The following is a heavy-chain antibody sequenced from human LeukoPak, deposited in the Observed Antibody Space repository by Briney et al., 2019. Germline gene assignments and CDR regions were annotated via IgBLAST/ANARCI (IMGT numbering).Heavy chain of an antibody. CDR2: INSDGSST. Sequence: GGSLRLSCAASGFTFSSYWMHWVRQAPGKGLVWVSRINSDGSSTSYADSVKGRFTISRDNAKNTLYLQMNSLRAEDTAVYYCAKDVGSGSYYTEYYMDVWGKGTTVTISS. CDR1: GFTFSSYW. D-gene: IGHD3-10*01. CDR3: AKDVGSGSYYTEYYMDV. V-gene: IGHV3-74*01. J-gene: IGHJ6*03.